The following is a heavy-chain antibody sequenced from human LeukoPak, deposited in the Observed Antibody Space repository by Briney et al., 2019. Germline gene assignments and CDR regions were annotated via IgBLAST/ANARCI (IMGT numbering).Heavy chain of an antibody. CDR2: ISSSSSYI. V-gene: IGHV3-21*01. D-gene: IGHD6-13*01. J-gene: IGHJ4*02. CDR3: ARVEMVAAAGKVDY. CDR1: GFTFSSYG. Sequence: SGGSLRLSCAASGFTFSSYGMNWVRQAPGKGLEWVSSISSSSSYIYYADSVKGRFTISRDNAKNSLYLQMNSLRAEDAAVYYCARVEMVAAAGKVDYWGQGTLVTVSS.